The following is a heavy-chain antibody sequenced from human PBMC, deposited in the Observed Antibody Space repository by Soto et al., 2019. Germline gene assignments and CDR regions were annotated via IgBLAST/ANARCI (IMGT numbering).Heavy chain of an antibody. D-gene: IGHD3-9*01. V-gene: IGHV4-30-4*01. J-gene: IGHJ4*02. CDR1: GGSISSGDYY. CDR3: ASDSSYDDILTGIGYFDY. Sequence: QVQLQESGPGLVKPSQTLSLTCTVSGGSISSGDYYWSWIRQPPGKGLEWIGYIYYSGSTDYNPSLKSRVTISVDTSKNHFSLKLSSVTAADTAVYYCASDSSYDDILTGIGYFDYWGQGTLVTVSA. CDR2: IYYSGST.